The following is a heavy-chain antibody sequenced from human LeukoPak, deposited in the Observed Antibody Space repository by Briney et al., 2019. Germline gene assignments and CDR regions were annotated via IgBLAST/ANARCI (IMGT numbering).Heavy chain of an antibody. CDR3: ARGYCSSTSCYFDS. Sequence: GGSLRLSCAASGFTFSDYNMNWVRQAPGKGLEWVSSISSSSNYIYYADSVKGRFTISRDNAKNSLYVQVNSLRAEDTAVYCCARGYCSSTSCYFDSWGLGTLVTVSS. CDR2: ISSSSNYI. CDR1: GFTFSDYN. D-gene: IGHD2-2*01. J-gene: IGHJ4*02. V-gene: IGHV3-21*01.